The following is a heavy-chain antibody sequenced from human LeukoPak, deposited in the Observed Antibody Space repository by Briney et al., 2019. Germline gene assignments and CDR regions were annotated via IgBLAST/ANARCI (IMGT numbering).Heavy chain of an antibody. D-gene: IGHD6-6*01. V-gene: IGHV3-74*01. Sequence: GGSLTLSCAASGFTFSSYWMHWVRQAPGKGLVWVSRISTDGSSTNSADSVKGRLTISRDNAKNTLYLQMNSLRAEDTAVYYCVREYSSSSGRAFDMWGQGTMVTVSP. J-gene: IGHJ3*02. CDR3: VREYSSSSGRAFDM. CDR2: ISTDGSST. CDR1: GFTFSSYW.